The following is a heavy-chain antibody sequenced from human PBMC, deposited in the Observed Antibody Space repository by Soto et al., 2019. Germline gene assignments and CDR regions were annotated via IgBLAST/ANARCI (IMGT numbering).Heavy chain of an antibody. V-gene: IGHV4-59*01. CDR1: GGSISTYY. CDR2: IYNSGST. D-gene: IGHD1-20*01. CDR3: ARLNSRWAFDI. J-gene: IGHJ3*02. Sequence: QVQLQESGPGLVKPSETLSLTCTVSGGSISTYYWSWIRQPPGKGLEWIGYIYNSGSTSHNPSLKGRGTISIDTSKNQFSLKLSSVTAADTAVYYCARLNSRWAFDIWGQGTMVTVSS.